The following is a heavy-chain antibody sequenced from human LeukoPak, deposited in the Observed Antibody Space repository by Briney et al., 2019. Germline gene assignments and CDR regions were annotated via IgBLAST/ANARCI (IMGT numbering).Heavy chain of an antibody. J-gene: IGHJ5*02. Sequence: ASVKVSCKASGDTFSSYAISWVRQAPGQGLEWMGRIIPIIGIANYAQKFQGRVTITADTSTSTAYMELSSLRSEDTAVYYCARVRSYYDSSGYSSYGWFDPWGQGTLVTVSS. D-gene: IGHD3-22*01. CDR3: ARVRSYYDSSGYSSYGWFDP. CDR2: IIPIIGIA. V-gene: IGHV1-69*04. CDR1: GDTFSSYA.